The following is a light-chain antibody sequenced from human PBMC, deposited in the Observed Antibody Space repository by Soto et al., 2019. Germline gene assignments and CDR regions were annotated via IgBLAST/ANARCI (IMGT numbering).Light chain of an antibody. V-gene: IGKV3-11*01. CDR3: QQRRNWLWT. Sequence: EIVLTQSPATLSLSPGERATLSFRASQSVSNSVAWFQQQPGQAPRLLIYDASNRATGIPARFSGSGSGTDFTLTISSLEPEDFAVYYCQQRRNWLWTFGQGTKVEIK. J-gene: IGKJ1*01. CDR1: QSVSNS. CDR2: DAS.